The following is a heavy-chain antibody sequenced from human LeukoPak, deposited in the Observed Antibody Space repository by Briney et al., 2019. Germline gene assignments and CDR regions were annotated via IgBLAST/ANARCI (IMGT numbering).Heavy chain of an antibody. CDR3: ARGRGSPDNLNDAFDI. CDR1: GGTFSSYA. D-gene: IGHD1-26*01. V-gene: IGHV1-2*02. Sequence: ASAKVSCKASGGTFSSYAISWVRQAPGQGLEWMGWINPNSGGTNYAQKFQGRVTMTRDTSISTAYMELSRLRSDDTAVYYCARGRGSPDNLNDAFDIWGQGTMVTVSS. J-gene: IGHJ3*02. CDR2: INPNSGGT.